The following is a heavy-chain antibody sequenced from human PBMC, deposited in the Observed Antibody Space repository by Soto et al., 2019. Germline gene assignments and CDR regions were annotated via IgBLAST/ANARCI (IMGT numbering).Heavy chain of an antibody. CDR2: IYYSGST. CDR3: ARRGLGYYDSSGYPDYYYYGMDV. Sequence: PSETLSLTCTVSGGSISSSSYYWGWIRQPPGKGLEWIGSIYYSGSTYYNPSLKSRVTISVDTSKNQFSLKLSSVTAADTAVFYFARRGLGYYDSSGYPDYYYYGMDVWGKGTTVT. CDR1: GGSISSSSYY. J-gene: IGHJ6*04. D-gene: IGHD3-22*01. V-gene: IGHV4-39*01.